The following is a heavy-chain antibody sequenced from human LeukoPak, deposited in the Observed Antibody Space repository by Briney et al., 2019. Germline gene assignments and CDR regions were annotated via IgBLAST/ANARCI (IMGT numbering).Heavy chain of an antibody. V-gene: IGHV3-74*01. CDR2: VNGDGTST. J-gene: IGHJ4*02. Sequence: PGGSLRLSCATSGFTFSSYLMHWVRQVPGKGLVCVSRVNGDGTSTSYADSVQGRFTISRDNDKNTLYLYMNSLRGDDTAIYFCVRSCSSGSCYGYKDYWGQGTLVTVSS. D-gene: IGHD2-2*01. CDR1: GFTFSSYL. CDR3: VRSCSSGSCYGYKDY.